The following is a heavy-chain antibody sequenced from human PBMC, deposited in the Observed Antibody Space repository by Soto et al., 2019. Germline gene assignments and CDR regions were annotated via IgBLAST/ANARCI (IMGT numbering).Heavy chain of an antibody. J-gene: IGHJ6*02. CDR1: GFTFSSYA. V-gene: IGHV3-30-3*01. CDR2: ISYDGSNK. CDR3: ARVHRPYYYYGMDV. Sequence: GGSLRLSCAASGFTFSSYAMHWVRQAPGKGLEWVAVISYDGSNKYYADSVKGRFTISRDNSKNTLYLQMNSLRAEDTAVYYCARVHRPYYYYGMDVWGQGTTVTVSS.